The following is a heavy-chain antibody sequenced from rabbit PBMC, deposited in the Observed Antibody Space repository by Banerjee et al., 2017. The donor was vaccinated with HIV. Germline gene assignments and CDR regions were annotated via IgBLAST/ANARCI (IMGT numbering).Heavy chain of an antibody. CDR2: IYTGSSGST. J-gene: IGHJ2*01. CDR3: ARVAGGGWGAFDP. Sequence: QSLEESGGDLVKPGASLTLTCTASGLDFSSSYWICWVRQAPGKGLEWIACIYTGSSGSTYYASWAKGRFTISKTSSTTVTLQMTSLTAADTATYFCARVAGGGWGAFDPWGPGTLVTVS. V-gene: IGHV1S40*01. CDR1: GLDFSSSYW. D-gene: IGHD4-1*01.